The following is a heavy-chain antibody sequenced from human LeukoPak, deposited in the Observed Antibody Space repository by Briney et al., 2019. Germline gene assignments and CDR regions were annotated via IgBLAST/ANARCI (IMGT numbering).Heavy chain of an antibody. J-gene: IGHJ4*02. CDR2: ISSSSSYI. D-gene: IGHD5-18*01. Sequence: GGSLRLSCAASGFTFSSYSMNWVRQAPGKGLEWVSSISSSSSYIYYADSVKGRFTTSRDNAKNSLYLQMNSLRAEDTAVYYCARAVDTAMVFRGQGTLVTVSS. V-gene: IGHV3-21*01. CDR3: ARAVDTAMVF. CDR1: GFTFSSYS.